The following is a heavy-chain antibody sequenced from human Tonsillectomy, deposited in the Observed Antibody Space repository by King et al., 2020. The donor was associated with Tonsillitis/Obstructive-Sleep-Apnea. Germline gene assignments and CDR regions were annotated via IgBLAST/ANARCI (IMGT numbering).Heavy chain of an antibody. D-gene: IGHD3-3*01. CDR1: GYTLTELS. CDR3: ATVTYSDFWSGYYTPYIRSWVDP. J-gene: IGHJ5*02. CDR2: FDPEDGET. V-gene: IGHV1-24*01. Sequence: VQLVQSGAEVKKPGASVKVSCKVSGYTLTELSMHWVRQAPGKGLEWMGGFDPEDGETIYAQKFQGRVTMTEDTSTDTAYMELSSLRSEDTAVYYCATVTYSDFWSGYYTPYIRSWVDPWGQGTLVTVSS.